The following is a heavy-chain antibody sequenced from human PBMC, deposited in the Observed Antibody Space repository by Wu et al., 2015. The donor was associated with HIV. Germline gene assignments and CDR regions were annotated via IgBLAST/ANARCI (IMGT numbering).Heavy chain of an antibody. CDR1: GYTFTGYY. CDR2: INPNSGGT. V-gene: IGHV1-2*02. J-gene: IGHJ4*02. D-gene: IGHD2-15*01. CDR3: ARPYCSGGSCYEVDY. Sequence: QVQLVQSGAEVKKPGLSXGXCKASGYTFTGYYMHWVRQAPGQGLEWMGWINPNSGGTNYAQKFQGRVTMTRDTSISTAYMELSRLRSDDTAVYYCARPYCSGGSCYEVDYWGQGTLVTVSS.